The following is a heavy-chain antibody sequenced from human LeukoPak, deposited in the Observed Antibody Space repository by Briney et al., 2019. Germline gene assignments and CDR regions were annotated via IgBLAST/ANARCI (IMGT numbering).Heavy chain of an antibody. V-gene: IGHV3-66*01. Sequence: GGSLRLSCAASGFTVSSNYMSWVRQAPGKGLEWVPVFYSGGSIYYADSVKGRFTISRDNSKNTLYLQMNSLRAEDTAVYYCARDKRGSGWYEWSYFDYWGQGTLVTVSS. D-gene: IGHD6-19*01. J-gene: IGHJ4*02. CDR3: ARDKRGSGWYEWSYFDY. CDR1: GFTVSSNY. CDR2: FYSGGSI.